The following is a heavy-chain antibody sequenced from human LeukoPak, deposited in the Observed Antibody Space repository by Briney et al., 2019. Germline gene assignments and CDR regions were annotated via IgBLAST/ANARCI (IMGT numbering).Heavy chain of an antibody. J-gene: IGHJ4*02. CDR3: ATRDKVAAAGEFDY. D-gene: IGHD6-13*01. V-gene: IGHV1-69*13. CDR2: ITPIFGTA. Sequence: ASVKVSCKASGGTFISYAISWVRQAPGQGLEWMGGITPIFGTANYAQKFRGRVTITADESTSTAYMELSSLRSEDTAVYYCATRDKVAAAGEFDYWGQGTPVTVSS. CDR1: GGTFISYA.